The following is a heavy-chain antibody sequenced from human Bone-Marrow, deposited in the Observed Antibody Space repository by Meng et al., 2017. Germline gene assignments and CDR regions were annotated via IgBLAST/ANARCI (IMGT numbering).Heavy chain of an antibody. D-gene: IGHD6-13*01. Sequence: LKESRPTPVQPTHTLTLTFTFSGFSLSSSGVGAGWIRQPPGKALEWLAPIYWDDDKRYSPSLKSRLTITKDTSKNQVVLTMTNMDPVDTATYYCAHSLRIAAAGTGDWYFDLWGRGTLVTVSS. CDR3: AHSLRIAAAGTGDWYFDL. J-gene: IGHJ2*01. CDR1: GFSLSSSGVG. V-gene: IGHV2-5*02. CDR2: IYWDDDK.